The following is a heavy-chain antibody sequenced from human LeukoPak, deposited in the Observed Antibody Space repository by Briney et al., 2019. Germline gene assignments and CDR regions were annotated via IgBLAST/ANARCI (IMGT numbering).Heavy chain of an antibody. CDR2: ISGGGGNT. J-gene: IGHJ3*02. CDR1: KFAFSSYA. V-gene: IGHV3-23*01. Sequence: GGSLRLSCAASKFAFSSYAMSWVRQAPGKGLEWVSAISGGGGNTYYADSVKGRFTISRDNSKNTLYLQMNSLRAEDTAVYYCGKNRYSGSLSPFDIWGQGTMVNVSS. D-gene: IGHD1-26*01. CDR3: GKNRYSGSLSPFDI.